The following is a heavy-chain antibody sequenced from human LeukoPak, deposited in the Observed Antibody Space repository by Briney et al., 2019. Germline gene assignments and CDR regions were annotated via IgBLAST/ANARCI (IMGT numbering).Heavy chain of an antibody. V-gene: IGHV1-2*02. CDR3: ARVRPTTVVTDY. CDR1: GYTFTVYY. CDR2: INPNSGGT. J-gene: IGHJ4*02. Sequence: GASVKVSFKASGYTFTVYYMHWVRQAPGQGREWMGWINPNSGGTNYAQKFQGRVTMTRDTSISTAYMELSRLRSDDTAVYYCARVRPTTVVTDYWGQGTLVTVSS. D-gene: IGHD4-23*01.